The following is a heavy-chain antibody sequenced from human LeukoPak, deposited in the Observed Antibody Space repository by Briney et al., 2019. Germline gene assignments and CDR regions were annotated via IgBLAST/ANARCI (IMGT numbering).Heavy chain of an antibody. V-gene: IGHV3-53*01. Sequence: GGSLRLSCAASGFTVSSNYMSWVRQAPGKGLEWVSVIYGGGSTYYADSVKGRFTISRDNSKNTLYLQMNSLRADDTAAYYCARDMGYSPFDPWGQGTLVTVSS. D-gene: IGHD2-15*01. CDR2: IYGGGST. CDR3: ARDMGYSPFDP. CDR1: GFTVSSNY. J-gene: IGHJ5*02.